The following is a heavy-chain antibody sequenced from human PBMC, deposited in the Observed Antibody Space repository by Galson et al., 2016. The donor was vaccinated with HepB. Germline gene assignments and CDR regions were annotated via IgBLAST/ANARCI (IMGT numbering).Heavy chain of an antibody. CDR3: ARFGGSLGMDV. J-gene: IGHJ6*02. V-gene: IGHV3-33*08. CDR1: GFTFSDVG. CDR2: IWYDGSNK. Sequence: SLRLPCASSGFTFSDVGMRWGRQAPGKGLEWVALIWYDGSNKHYADSVKGRFTISRDNSKNTLYLQMNSLAAEDTAVYYCARFGGSLGMDVWGLGTTVNGSS. D-gene: IGHD2-15*01.